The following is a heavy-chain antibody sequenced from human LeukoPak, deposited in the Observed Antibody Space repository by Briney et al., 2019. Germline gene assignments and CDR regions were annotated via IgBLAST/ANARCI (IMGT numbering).Heavy chain of an antibody. D-gene: IGHD2-2*01. J-gene: IGHJ5*02. V-gene: IGHV4-30-2*01. CDR3: ARGPRGCSSTSCTTNWFDP. Sequence: SETLSLTCTVSGGSISSGDYYWSWIRQPPGKGLEWIGYIYHSGSTYYNPSLKSRVTISVDRSKNQFSLKLSSVTAADTAAYYCARGPRGCSSTSCTTNWFDPWGQGTLVTVSS. CDR1: GGSISSGDYY. CDR2: IYHSGST.